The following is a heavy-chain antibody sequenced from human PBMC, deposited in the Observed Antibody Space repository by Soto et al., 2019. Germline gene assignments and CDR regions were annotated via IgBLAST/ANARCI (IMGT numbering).Heavy chain of an antibody. J-gene: IGHJ4*02. CDR3: ARGYSSSWSYFDY. V-gene: IGHV3-33*01. Sequence: QVQLVESGGGVVQPGRSLRLSCAASGFTFSSYGMHWVRQAPGKGLEWVAVIWYDGSNKYYADSVKGRFTISRDNSKNTLYLQMNSLRAEDTAVYYCARGYSSSWSYFDYWGQGTLVTVSS. CDR2: IWYDGSNK. D-gene: IGHD6-13*01. CDR1: GFTFSSYG.